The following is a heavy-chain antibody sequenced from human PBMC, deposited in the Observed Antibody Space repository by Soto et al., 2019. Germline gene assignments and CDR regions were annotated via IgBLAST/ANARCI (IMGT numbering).Heavy chain of an antibody. CDR3: ASKFPRYSYGRDY. CDR2: IYSGGST. J-gene: IGHJ4*02. Sequence: PGGSLRLSCAASGFTVSINYMSWVRQAPGKGLEWVSVIYSGGSTYYADSVKGRFTISRDNSKNTLYLQMNSLRAEDTAVYYCASKFPRYSYGRDYWGQGTLVTVSS. V-gene: IGHV3-53*01. D-gene: IGHD5-18*01. CDR1: GFTVSINY.